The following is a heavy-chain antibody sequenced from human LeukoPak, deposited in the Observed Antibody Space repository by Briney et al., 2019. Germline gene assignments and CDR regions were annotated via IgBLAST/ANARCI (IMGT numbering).Heavy chain of an antibody. CDR1: GYIFASYW. V-gene: IGHV5-51*01. CDR2: IYPGDSDT. D-gene: IGHD3-22*01. J-gene: IGHJ4*02. Sequence: GESLKIPCXGSGYIFASYWIGWVRQMPGKGLEWMGIIYPGDSDTKYSPSFQGQVTISADKSINTAYLQWSSLKASDTAMYYCARRNYYDSSGYYLFDYWGQGTLVTVSS. CDR3: ARRNYYDSSGYYLFDY.